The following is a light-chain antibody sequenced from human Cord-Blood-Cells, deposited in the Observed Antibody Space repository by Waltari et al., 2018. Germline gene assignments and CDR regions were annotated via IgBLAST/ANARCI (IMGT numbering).Light chain of an antibody. CDR3: SSYTSSSTV. CDR2: EVS. CDR1: SSDVGGYNY. V-gene: IGLV2-14*01. J-gene: IGLJ1*01. Sequence: QSALTQPASVSGSPGQSITISCTATSSDVGGYNYVSWFQQHPGKAPKLSIYEVSNRASGVSNRVSGAKCGNTASLTISGLQAEDEADYYCSSYTSSSTVFETGTKVTVL.